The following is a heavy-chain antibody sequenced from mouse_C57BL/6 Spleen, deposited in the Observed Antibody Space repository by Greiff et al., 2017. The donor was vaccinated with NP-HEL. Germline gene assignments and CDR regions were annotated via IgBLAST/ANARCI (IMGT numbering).Heavy chain of an antibody. J-gene: IGHJ4*01. Sequence: EVQLQQSGPELVKPGASVKISCKASGYSFTDYNMNWVKQSNGKSLEWIGVINPNYGTTSYNQKFKGKATLTVDQSSSTAYMQLNSLTSEDSAVYYCASHPGTFYDLYYYAMDYWGQGTSVTVSS. V-gene: IGHV1-39*01. CDR3: ASHPGTFYDLYYYAMDY. CDR2: INPNYGTT. D-gene: IGHD2-3*01. CDR1: GYSFTDYN.